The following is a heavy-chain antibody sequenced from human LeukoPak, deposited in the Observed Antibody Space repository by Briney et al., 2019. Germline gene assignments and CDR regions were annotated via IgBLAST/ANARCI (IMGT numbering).Heavy chain of an antibody. CDR3: ARGLGYTGALSPEAFDP. Sequence: SETLSLTCTVSGGSISSGDYYWSWIRQPPGKGLERIGYIYYSGSTYYNPSLKSRVTISVDTSKNQFSLKLSSVTAADTAVYYCARGLGYTGALSPEAFDPWGQGTLVTVPS. J-gene: IGHJ5*02. CDR2: IYYSGST. CDR1: GGSISSGDYY. V-gene: IGHV4-30-4*01. D-gene: IGHD3-16*01.